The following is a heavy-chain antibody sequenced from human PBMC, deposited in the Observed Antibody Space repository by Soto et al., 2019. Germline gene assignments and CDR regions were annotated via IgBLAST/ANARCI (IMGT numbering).Heavy chain of an antibody. Sequence: SETLSLTCTVSGGSISSGDYYWSWIRQPPGKGLEWIGYIYYSGSTYYNPSLKSRVTISVDTSKNQFSLKLSSVTAADTAVYYCARESYGSGSYYLYGMDVWGQGTTVTVSS. CDR3: ARESYGSGSYYLYGMDV. CDR2: IYYSGST. J-gene: IGHJ6*02. CDR1: GGSISSGDYY. V-gene: IGHV4-30-4*01. D-gene: IGHD3-10*01.